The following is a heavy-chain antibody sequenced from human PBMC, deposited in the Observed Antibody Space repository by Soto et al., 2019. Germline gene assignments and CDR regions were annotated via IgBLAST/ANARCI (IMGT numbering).Heavy chain of an antibody. CDR1: GLTFSSYS. J-gene: IGHJ5*02. Sequence: GGSLRLSCAASGLTFSSYSMNWVRQAPGKGLEWVSSISSSSSYIYYADSVKGRFTISRDNAKNSLYLQMNSLRAEDTAVYYCARDDGSAGSFDPWGQGTLVTAPQ. CDR2: ISSSSSYI. CDR3: ARDDGSAGSFDP. V-gene: IGHV3-21*01. D-gene: IGHD2-2*03.